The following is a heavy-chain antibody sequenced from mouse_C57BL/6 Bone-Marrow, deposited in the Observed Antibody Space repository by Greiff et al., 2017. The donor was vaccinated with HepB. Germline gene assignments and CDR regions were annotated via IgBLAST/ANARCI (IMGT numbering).Heavy chain of an antibody. V-gene: IGHV5-9*01. CDR1: GFTFSSYT. CDR3: ARPYYGSPYYYAMDY. J-gene: IGHJ4*01. Sequence: EVKLEESGGGLVKPGGSLKLSCAASGFTFSSYTMSWVRQTPEKRLEWVATISGGGGNTYYPDSVKGRFTISRDNAKNTLYLQMSSLRSEDTALYYCARPYYGSPYYYAMDYWGQGTSVTVSS. D-gene: IGHD1-1*01. CDR2: ISGGGGNT.